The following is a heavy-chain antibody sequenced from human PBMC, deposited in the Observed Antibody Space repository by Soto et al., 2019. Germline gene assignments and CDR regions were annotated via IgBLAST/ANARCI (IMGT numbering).Heavy chain of an antibody. CDR1: GFTFSSYS. CDR2: ISSSSSYI. D-gene: IGHD5-18*01. J-gene: IGHJ4*02. CDR3: ARESYVDTAMVPEYYFDY. Sequence: PGGSLRLSCAASGFTFSSYSMNWVRQAPGKGLEWVSSISSSSSYIYYADSVKGRFTISRDNAKNSLYLQMNSLRVEDTAVYYCARESYVDTAMVPEYYFDYWGQGTLVTVSS. V-gene: IGHV3-21*01.